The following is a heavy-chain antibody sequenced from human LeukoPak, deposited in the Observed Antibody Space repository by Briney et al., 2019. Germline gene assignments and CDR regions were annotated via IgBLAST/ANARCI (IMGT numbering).Heavy chain of an antibody. CDR1: GYTFTSYY. J-gene: IGHJ6*02. Sequence: ASVKVTCKASGYTFTSYYMHWVRQAPGQGLEWMGIINPSGGSTSYAQKFQGRVTMTRDTSTSTVYMELSSLRSEDTAVYYCARVSTGYYYGMDVWGQGTTVTVSS. CDR3: ARVSTGYYYGMDV. V-gene: IGHV1-46*01. D-gene: IGHD3-10*01. CDR2: INPSGGST.